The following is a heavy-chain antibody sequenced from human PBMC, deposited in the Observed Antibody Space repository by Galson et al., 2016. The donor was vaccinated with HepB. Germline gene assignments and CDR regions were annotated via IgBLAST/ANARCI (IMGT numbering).Heavy chain of an antibody. CDR2: ISYDGNNR. D-gene: IGHD6-13*01. CDR1: GFTFSSHA. Sequence: SLRLSCAASGFTFSSHAIHWVRQAPGKGLEWVALISYDGNNRYYAHSVKGRFTISRDNSKNTLDLQMSSLRVEDTALYYCARDPRSGSWLGDYRMDDWGQGTTVTVSS. J-gene: IGHJ6*02. CDR3: ARDPRSGSWLGDYRMDD. V-gene: IGHV3-30*04.